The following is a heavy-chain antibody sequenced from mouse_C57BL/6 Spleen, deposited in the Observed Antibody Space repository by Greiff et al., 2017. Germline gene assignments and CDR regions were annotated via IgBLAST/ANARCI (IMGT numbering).Heavy chain of an antibody. J-gene: IGHJ2*01. CDR2: INYDGSST. CDR1: GFTFSDYY. CDR3: ARARETGFDY. Sequence: DVKLVESEGGLVQPGSSMKLSCTASGFTFSDYYMAWVRQVPEKGLEWVANINYDGSSTYYLDSLKSRFIISRDNAKNILYLQMSSLKSEDTATYYCARARETGFDYWGQGTTLTVSS. V-gene: IGHV5-16*01.